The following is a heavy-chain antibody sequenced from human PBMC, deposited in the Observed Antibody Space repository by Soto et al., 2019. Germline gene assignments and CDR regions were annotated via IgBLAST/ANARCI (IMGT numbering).Heavy chain of an antibody. CDR3: AKGRNSGPYYFDY. V-gene: IGHV3-23*01. CDR1: GFTFSNYA. Sequence: GGSLRLSCAASGFTFSNYAMSWVRQAPGKGLEWVSAISGSGGSTYYADSVKGRFTISRDNSKNTLYLQMNSLRAEDTAVYYCAKGRNSGPYYFDYWGQGTLVTVSS. J-gene: IGHJ4*02. CDR2: ISGSGGST.